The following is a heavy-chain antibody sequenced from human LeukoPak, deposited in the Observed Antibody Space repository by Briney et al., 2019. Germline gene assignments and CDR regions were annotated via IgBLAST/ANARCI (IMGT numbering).Heavy chain of an antibody. CDR3: ARTAYYYGSGRSGLYYFDY. Sequence: SQTLSLTCTVSGGSISSGGYYWSWIRQPPGKGLEWIGYIYHSGSTYYNPSLKSRVTISVDRSKNQFSLKLSSVTAADTAVYYCARTAYYYGSGRSGLYYFDYWGQGTLVTVSS. J-gene: IGHJ4*02. CDR2: IYHSGST. CDR1: GGSISSGGYY. V-gene: IGHV4-30-2*01. D-gene: IGHD3-10*01.